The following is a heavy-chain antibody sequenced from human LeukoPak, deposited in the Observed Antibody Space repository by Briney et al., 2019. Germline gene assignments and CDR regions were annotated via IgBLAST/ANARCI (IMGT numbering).Heavy chain of an antibody. V-gene: IGHV4-61*01. J-gene: IGHJ6*03. Sequence: SETLSLTCTVSGGSISSSSYYWSWIRQPPGKGLEWIGYIYYSGSTNYNPSLKSRVTISVDTSKNQFSLKLSSVTAADTAVYYCARSSTVTGYSLGHYYYYYYYMDVWGKGTTVTISS. CDR3: ARSSTVTGYSLGHYYYYYYYMDV. CDR1: GGSISSSSYY. CDR2: IYYSGST. D-gene: IGHD3-9*01.